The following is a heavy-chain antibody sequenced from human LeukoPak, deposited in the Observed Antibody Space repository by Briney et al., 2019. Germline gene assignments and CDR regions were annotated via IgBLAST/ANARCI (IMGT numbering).Heavy chain of an antibody. Sequence: GGSPRLSCAASGFTVSSNYMSWVRQAPGKGLEWVSVIYSGGSTYYADSVKGRFTISRGTSENTIYLQMNSLRAEDTAVYYCATSPRVTLYVMGDFAYWGQGTLVTVSS. CDR1: GFTVSSNY. D-gene: IGHD3-16*01. CDR3: ATSPRVTLYVMGDFAY. CDR2: IYSGGST. J-gene: IGHJ4*02. V-gene: IGHV3-53*01.